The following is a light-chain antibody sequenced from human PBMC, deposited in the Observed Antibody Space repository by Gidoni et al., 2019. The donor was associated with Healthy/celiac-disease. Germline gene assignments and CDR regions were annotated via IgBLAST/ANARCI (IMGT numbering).Light chain of an antibody. CDR1: QGISSY. V-gene: IGKV1D-8*01. CDR3: QQYYSFPRT. Sequence: VIWMTQSPSLLSASTGDIVTISCRMHQGISSYLAWYQQKPGKAPELLIYAASTVQSGGPSRFSGSGSGTDFTLTCSCLQSEDFATYYCQQYYSFPRTFXQXTKLEIK. CDR2: AAS. J-gene: IGKJ2*01.